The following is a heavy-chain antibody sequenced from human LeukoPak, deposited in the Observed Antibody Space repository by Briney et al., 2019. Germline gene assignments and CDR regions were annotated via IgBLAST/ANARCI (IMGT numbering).Heavy chain of an antibody. V-gene: IGHV3-30*18. CDR2: ISYDGSNK. CDR1: GFTFNSYG. J-gene: IGHJ6*02. D-gene: IGHD5-24*01. Sequence: PGRSLRLSCAASGFTFNSYGMHWVRQAPGKGLEWVAVISYDGSNKYYADSVKGRFTISRDNSKSTLYLQMNSLRAEDTAVYYCAKSRRDGYKYYYYGMDVWGQGTTVTVSS. CDR3: AKSRRDGYKYYYYGMDV.